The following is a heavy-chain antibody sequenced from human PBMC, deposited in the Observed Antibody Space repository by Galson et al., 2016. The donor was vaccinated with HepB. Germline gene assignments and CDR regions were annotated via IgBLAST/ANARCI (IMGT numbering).Heavy chain of an antibody. CDR1: GFTISTYW. D-gene: IGHD5-24*01. J-gene: IGHJ6*02. Sequence: SLRLSCAASGFTISTYWMTWVRQAPGKGLEWVANIKEDGSQKNYVDSVKGRFTIARDNAKNSLYLQMNSLRDEETAVYYCAKDGGDGYNLPDYYGMDVWGQGTTVTVSS. CDR3: AKDGGDGYNLPDYYGMDV. CDR2: IKEDGSQK. V-gene: IGHV3-7*01.